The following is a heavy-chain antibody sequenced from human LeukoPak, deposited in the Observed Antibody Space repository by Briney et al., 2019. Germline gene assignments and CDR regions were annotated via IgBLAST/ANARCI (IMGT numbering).Heavy chain of an antibody. J-gene: IGHJ3*02. V-gene: IGHV3-53*01. CDR1: GFTVSSNY. CDR3: AREVDTAYDAFDI. Sequence: GGSLRLSCAASGFTVSSNYMSWVRQAPGKGLEWVSVIYSGGSTYYADSVKGRFTISRDNSKNTLYLQMNSLRAEDTAVYYCAREVDTAYDAFDIWGRGTMVTVSS. CDR2: IYSGGST. D-gene: IGHD5-18*01.